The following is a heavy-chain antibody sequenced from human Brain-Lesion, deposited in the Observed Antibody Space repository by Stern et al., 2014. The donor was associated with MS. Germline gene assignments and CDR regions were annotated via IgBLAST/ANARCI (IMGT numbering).Heavy chain of an antibody. V-gene: IGHV3-7*01. CDR2: IKQDGSER. Sequence: VQLVQSGGGLVQPGGSLRLSCAGSGFSLSRYWMSWVRQAPGKGPELVATIKQDGSERYYGDSVKGRFTISRDNSKNSVFLQMNSLRVDDTSVYYCARDCGSGSCYQTQYYYGVDVWGQGTTVIVSS. CDR1: GFSLSRYW. CDR3: ARDCGSGSCYQTQYYYGVDV. J-gene: IGHJ6*02. D-gene: IGHD2-15*01.